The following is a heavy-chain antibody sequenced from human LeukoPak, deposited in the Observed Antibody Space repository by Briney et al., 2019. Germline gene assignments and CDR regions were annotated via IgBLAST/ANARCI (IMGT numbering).Heavy chain of an antibody. CDR2: IYPRDGST. CDR1: GYTFTSNC. J-gene: IGHJ4*02. V-gene: IGHV1-46*01. CDR3: ARDQEGFDY. Sequence: ASVKVSCKASGYTFTSNCIHWVRQAPGQGLEWMGMIYPRDGSTSYAQKFQGRVTVTRDTSTSTVHMELSGLRSEDTAVYYCARDQEGFDYWGQGTLVTVSS.